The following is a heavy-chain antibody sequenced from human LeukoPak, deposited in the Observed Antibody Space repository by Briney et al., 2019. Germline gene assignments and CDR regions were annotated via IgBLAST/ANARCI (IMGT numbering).Heavy chain of an antibody. CDR2: IYPRDGST. CDR1: GYTFTSNC. J-gene: IGHJ4*02. V-gene: IGHV1-46*01. CDR3: ARDQEGFDY. Sequence: ASVKVSCKASGYTFTSNCIHWVRQAPGQGLEWMGMIYPRDGSTSYAQKFQGRVTVTRDTSTSTVHMELSGLRSEDTAVYYCARDQEGFDYWGQGTLVTVSS.